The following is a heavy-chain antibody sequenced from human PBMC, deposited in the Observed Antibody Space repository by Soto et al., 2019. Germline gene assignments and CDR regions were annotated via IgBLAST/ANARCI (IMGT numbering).Heavy chain of an antibody. V-gene: IGHV4-61*01. CDR3: TSRATGSGWSDHWFDP. CDR2: VHHTGRT. J-gene: IGHJ5*02. D-gene: IGHD6-19*01. CDR1: GGSLTSGSCS. Sequence: PSETQSRTCTVSGGSLTSGSCSWSWMRQPPGKGLEWIGFVHHTGRTSYNPSLKSRVAISMDTSKNQFSLNLDSVTAADTAVYYCTSRATGSGWSDHWFDPWGQGTLVTVSS.